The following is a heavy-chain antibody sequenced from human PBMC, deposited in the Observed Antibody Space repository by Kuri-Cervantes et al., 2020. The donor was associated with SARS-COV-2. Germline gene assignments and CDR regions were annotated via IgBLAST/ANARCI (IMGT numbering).Heavy chain of an antibody. Sequence: SETLSLTCTVSGGSISSSSYYWGWIRQPPGKGLEWIGSIYYSGSTNYNPSLKSRVTISVDTPKNQFSLKLSSVTAADTAVYYCARDPNANHNNWSDPWGQGTLVTVSS. J-gene: IGHJ5*02. CDR3: ARDPNANHNNWSDP. CDR1: GGSISSSSYY. V-gene: IGHV4-39*07. CDR2: IYYSGST. D-gene: IGHD4/OR15-4a*01.